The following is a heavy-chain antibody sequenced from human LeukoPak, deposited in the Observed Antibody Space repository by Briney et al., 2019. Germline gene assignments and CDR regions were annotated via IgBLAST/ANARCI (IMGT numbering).Heavy chain of an antibody. Sequence: ASVKVSCKASRYTFTSYYMHWVRQAPGQGLEWMGIINPSGGSTSYAQKFQGRVTMTRDTSTSTVYMELSSLRSEDTAVYYCARDQDILVVVAATEGGFDYWGQGTLVTVSS. CDR3: ARDQDILVVVAATEGGFDY. CDR1: RYTFTSYY. V-gene: IGHV1-46*03. CDR2: INPSGGST. J-gene: IGHJ4*02. D-gene: IGHD2-15*01.